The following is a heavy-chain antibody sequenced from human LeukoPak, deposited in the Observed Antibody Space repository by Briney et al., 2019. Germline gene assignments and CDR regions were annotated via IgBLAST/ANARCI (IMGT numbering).Heavy chain of an antibody. CDR2: IYSSAYT. D-gene: IGHD6-19*01. CDR1: GGSISGYY. J-gene: IGHJ4*02. V-gene: IGHV4-59*01. CDR3: ARGERLGLDS. Sequence: SETLSLTCTVSGGSISGYYWSWIRQPPGKGLEWVGYIYSSAYTNYNPSLKSRVTISVDTSKNQFSLRLISVTAADTAVYYCARGERLGLDSWGQGTLVTVSS.